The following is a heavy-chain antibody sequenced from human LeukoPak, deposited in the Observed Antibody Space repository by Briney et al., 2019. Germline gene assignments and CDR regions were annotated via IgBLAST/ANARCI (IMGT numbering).Heavy chain of an antibody. D-gene: IGHD6-13*01. Sequence: QSGGSLRLSCAASGFIFSSYSMNWVRQAPGKGLEWVSYISRRSSTIHYADSVKGRFTISRDNAKNSLYLQMNSLRAEDTAVYYCTRGSSWEDFFYYSMDVWGKGTTVTVSS. CDR3: TRGSSWEDFFYYSMDV. V-gene: IGHV3-48*04. J-gene: IGHJ6*03. CDR2: ISRRSSTI. CDR1: GFIFSSYS.